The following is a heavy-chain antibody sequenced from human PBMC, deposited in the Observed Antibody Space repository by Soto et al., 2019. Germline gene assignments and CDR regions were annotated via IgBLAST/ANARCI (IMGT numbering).Heavy chain of an antibody. V-gene: IGHV5-10-1*01. CDR1: GYSFTSYW. CDR3: ARLGVVVPAASSYYYYGMDV. D-gene: IGHD2-2*01. J-gene: IGHJ6*02. CDR2: IDPSDSYT. Sequence: PGESLKISCKGSGYSFTSYWISWVRQMPGKGLEWMGRIDPSDSYTNYSPSFQGHVTISADKSISTAYLQWSSLKASDTAMYYCARLGVVVPAASSYYYYGMDVWGQGTTVTVSS.